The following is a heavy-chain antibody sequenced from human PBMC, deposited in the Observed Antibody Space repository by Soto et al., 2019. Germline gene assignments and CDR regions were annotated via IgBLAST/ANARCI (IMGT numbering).Heavy chain of an antibody. J-gene: IGHJ4*02. CDR3: ARDSSYSSGWYYFDY. D-gene: IGHD6-19*01. CDR1: GGSISSYY. Sequence: KTSETLSLTCTVSGGSISSYYWSWIRQPPGKGLEWIGYIYYSGSTNYNPSLKSRVTISVDTSKNQFSLKLSSVTAADTAVYYCARDSSYSSGWYYFDYWGQGTLVTVSS. CDR2: IYYSGST. V-gene: IGHV4-59*01.